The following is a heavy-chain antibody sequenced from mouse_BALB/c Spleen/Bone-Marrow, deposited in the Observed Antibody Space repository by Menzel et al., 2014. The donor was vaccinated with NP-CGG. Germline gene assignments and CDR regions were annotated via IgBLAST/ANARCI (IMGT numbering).Heavy chain of an antibody. Sequence: EVQLQQSGPGLVKPSQSLSLTCTVTGYSITSDYAWNWIRQFPGNKLEWMGYISYSGSTSYNPSLKSRISITRDTSKNQLFLQLNSVTTEDTATYYCASRFDEAWFAYWGQGTLVTVSA. J-gene: IGHJ3*01. CDR2: ISYSGST. CDR1: GYSITSDYA. V-gene: IGHV3-2*02. D-gene: IGHD2-14*01. CDR3: ASRFDEAWFAY.